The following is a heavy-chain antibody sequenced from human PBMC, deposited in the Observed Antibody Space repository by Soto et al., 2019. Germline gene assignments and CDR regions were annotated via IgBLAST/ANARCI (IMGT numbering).Heavy chain of an antibody. CDR1: GFSLSTSGVG. Sequence: QITLKESGPTLVKPTQTLTLTCTFSGFSLSTSGVGVGWIRQPPGKALEWLALIYWDDDKRSSPSLKSRLTITKDTSNNQVVLTMTNMVPVDTATYYCAHTDRFDSRGWYVGDYWGQGTLVTVSS. CDR3: AHTDRFDSRGWYVGDY. V-gene: IGHV2-5*02. J-gene: IGHJ4*02. D-gene: IGHD6-19*01. CDR2: IYWDDDK.